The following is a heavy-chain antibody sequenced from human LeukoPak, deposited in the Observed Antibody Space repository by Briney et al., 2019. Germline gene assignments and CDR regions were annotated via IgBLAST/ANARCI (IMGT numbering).Heavy chain of an antibody. Sequence: ASVKVSCKASGYTFTTFGISWVRQAPGQGLEWMGWISAYNGNTNYAQRLQGRVTMTTDISTSTAYMELRSLRSDGTAVYYCVRDGGVLFGEFPFDYWGQGTLVTVSS. D-gene: IGHD3-10*01. CDR1: GYTFTTFG. CDR2: ISAYNGNT. V-gene: IGHV1-18*01. J-gene: IGHJ4*02. CDR3: VRDGGVLFGEFPFDY.